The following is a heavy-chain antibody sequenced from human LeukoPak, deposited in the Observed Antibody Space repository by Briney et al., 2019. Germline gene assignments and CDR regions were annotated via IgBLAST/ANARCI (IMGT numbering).Heavy chain of an antibody. CDR2: IYSGGST. J-gene: IGHJ6*03. D-gene: IGHD3-3*01. CDR3: ARDHPITIFGVAPYSGYYYMDV. CDR1: GFTVSSNY. V-gene: IGHV3-53*01. Sequence: GGSLRLSCAASGFTVSSNYMSWVRQAPGKGLEWVSVIYSGGSTYYADSVKGRFTISRDNSKNTLYLQMNSLRAEDTAVYYCARDHPITIFGVAPYSGYYYMDVWGKGTTVTVSS.